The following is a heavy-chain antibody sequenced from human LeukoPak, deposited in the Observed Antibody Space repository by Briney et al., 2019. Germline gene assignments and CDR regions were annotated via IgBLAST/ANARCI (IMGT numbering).Heavy chain of an antibody. CDR1: GYTFTGYF. Sequence: ASVKVSCKASGYTFTGYFMHWVRQAPGQGLEWMGWINPNSGGTNYAQKFQGRVTLTRDTSISTTYTELTSLRSDDTAVYYCARRWGGSYQLDYWGQGTLVTVSS. D-gene: IGHD1-26*01. V-gene: IGHV1-2*02. J-gene: IGHJ4*02. CDR3: ARRWGGSYQLDY. CDR2: INPNSGGT.